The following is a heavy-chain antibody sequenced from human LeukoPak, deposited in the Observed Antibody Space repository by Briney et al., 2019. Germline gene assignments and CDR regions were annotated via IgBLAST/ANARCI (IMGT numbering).Heavy chain of an antibody. CDR1: GYSISNGYY. Sequence: SETLSLTCAVSGYSISNGYYRVWIRQPPGKGLEWIGSIFHSGTTYYNPSLKSRVIITVDTSKNQFSLRLSSVTAADTAVYYCARRLVVVPTAPIWGDAFDIWGQGTLVTVSS. D-gene: IGHD2-2*01. V-gene: IGHV4-38-2*01. CDR2: IFHSGTT. J-gene: IGHJ3*02. CDR3: ARRLVVVPTAPIWGDAFDI.